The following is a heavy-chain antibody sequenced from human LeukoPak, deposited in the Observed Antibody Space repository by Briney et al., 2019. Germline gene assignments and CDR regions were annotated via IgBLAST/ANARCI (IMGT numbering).Heavy chain of an antibody. Sequence: GGSLRLSCAASGFTFSTYCMHWVRQAPGKGPMWVSRICPDGTVTNYAGSVKARLIISRDNARNTVYLQMNSLRVEDTAVYYCVRDFRSADYWGQGTLVTVSS. CDR3: VRDFRSADY. CDR1: GFTFSTYC. CDR2: ICPDGTVT. J-gene: IGHJ4*02. V-gene: IGHV3-74*01.